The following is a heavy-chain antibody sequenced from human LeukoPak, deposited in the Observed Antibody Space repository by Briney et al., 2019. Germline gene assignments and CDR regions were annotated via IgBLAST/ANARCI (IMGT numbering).Heavy chain of an antibody. CDR1: GASISSYY. V-gene: IGHV4-59*01. CDR3: AKYSSTSDGWYFDL. D-gene: IGHD6-13*01. Sequence: NPSETLSLTCAVSGASISSYYWSWIRQPPGKGLEWIGYIYTSGSTNFNPPLKSRVTISGDTSKNQFSLKLSSVTAADTAVYYCAKYSSTSDGWYFDLWGRGTLVTVSS. CDR2: IYTSGST. J-gene: IGHJ2*01.